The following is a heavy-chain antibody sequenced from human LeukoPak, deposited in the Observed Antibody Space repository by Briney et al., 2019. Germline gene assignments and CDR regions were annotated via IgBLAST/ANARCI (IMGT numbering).Heavy chain of an antibody. CDR3: AKDRGSGSWYYFDY. CDR1: GFTFDDYA. CDR2: ISWNSGSI. Sequence: GRSLRVSCAASGFTFDDYAMHWVRQAPGKGLEWVSGISWNSGSIGYADSVKGRFTISRDNAKNSLYLQMNSLRAEDTALYYCAKDRGSGSWYYFDYWGQGTLVTVSS. D-gene: IGHD6-13*01. V-gene: IGHV3-9*01. J-gene: IGHJ4*02.